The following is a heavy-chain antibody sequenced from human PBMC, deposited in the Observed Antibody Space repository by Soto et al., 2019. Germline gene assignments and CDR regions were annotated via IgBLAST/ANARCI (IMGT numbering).Heavy chain of an antibody. CDR2: ISAYNGNT. J-gene: IGHJ5*02. D-gene: IGHD3-3*01. V-gene: IGHV1-18*01. CDR3: ARDTQYDFWSGYYMARWFDP. CDR1: GYTFTRYG. Sequence: ASVKGSCKASGYTFTRYGISWVRQAPGQGLEWMGWISAYNGNTNYAQKLQGRVTMTTDTSTSTAYMELRSLRSDDTAVYYCARDTQYDFWSGYYMARWFDPWGQGTLVTVSS.